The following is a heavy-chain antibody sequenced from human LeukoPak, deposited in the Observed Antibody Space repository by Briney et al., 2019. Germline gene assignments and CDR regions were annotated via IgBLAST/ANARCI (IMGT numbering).Heavy chain of an antibody. CDR3: AKTCAFDI. Sequence: PGGSLRLSCAASGFPFSNYGMSWLRQAPGKGLEWVSAISGSGDSTNYADSVKGRFTISRDNSKNTLYLQMNSLRAEDTAVYYCAKTCAFDIWGQGTLVTVSS. CDR1: GFPFSNYG. V-gene: IGHV3-23*01. J-gene: IGHJ3*02. CDR2: ISGSGDST.